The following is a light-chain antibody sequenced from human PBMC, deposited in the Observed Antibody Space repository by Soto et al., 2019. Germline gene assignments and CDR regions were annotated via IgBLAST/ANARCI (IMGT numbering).Light chain of an antibody. J-gene: IGKJ1*01. CDR1: QTVIRN. V-gene: IGKV3-15*01. Sequence: EIVMTQSPATLSVSPGERATLSCRASQTVIRNLAWYQQKPGQTPRLLIFGASTRATGIPARFSGSGSGTEFTLTIRSLQPEFFEVYDCQQYAVWPPQTSGHGAKV. CDR3: QQYAVWPPQT. CDR2: GAS.